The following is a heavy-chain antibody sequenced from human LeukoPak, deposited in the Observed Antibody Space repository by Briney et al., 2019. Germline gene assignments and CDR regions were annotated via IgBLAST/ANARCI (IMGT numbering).Heavy chain of an antibody. Sequence: PGGSLRLSCAASGFSLRNKAMTWVRQAPAKGLEWVAAISTSGGSTPYADSVKGRFTISRDVSKSTLSLQMHSLRVEDTATYYCAKDAGAPGTSDWYFDLWGRGTLVTVSS. CDR1: GFSLRNKA. D-gene: IGHD3-10*01. V-gene: IGHV3-23*01. CDR2: ISTSGGST. CDR3: AKDAGAPGTSDWYFDL. J-gene: IGHJ2*01.